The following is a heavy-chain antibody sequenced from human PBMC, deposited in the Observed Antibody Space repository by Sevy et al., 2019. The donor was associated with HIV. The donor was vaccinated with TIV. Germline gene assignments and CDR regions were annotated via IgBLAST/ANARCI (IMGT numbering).Heavy chain of an antibody. Sequence: ASVKVSCKTSGYTFNSYSITWVRQAPGQGLEWMGWVSPHNADRNVAQRFQGRVTLTTDTSTVTAYKELRSLRSDDTALYYCAKSRGSSGFLHWGPGTMVTVSS. CDR1: GYTFNSYS. J-gene: IGHJ4*02. D-gene: IGHD6-19*01. CDR2: VSPHNADR. V-gene: IGHV1-18*01. CDR3: AKSRGSSGFLH.